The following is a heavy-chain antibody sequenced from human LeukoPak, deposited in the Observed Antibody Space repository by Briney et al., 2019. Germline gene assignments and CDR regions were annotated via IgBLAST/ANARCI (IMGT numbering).Heavy chain of an antibody. CDR2: ISSSAVTI. V-gene: IGHV3-48*03. CDR1: GFTFRTYE. CDR3: ARVDMGAADY. J-gene: IGHJ4*02. D-gene: IGHD1-26*01. Sequence: GGSLRLSCAASGFTFRTYEMNWVRQAPGKGLEWVSYISSSAVTIYYAASVKGRSTVSRDNANSSLYLHLDSLRAEDTAVYYCARVDMGAADYWGQGTLVTVSS.